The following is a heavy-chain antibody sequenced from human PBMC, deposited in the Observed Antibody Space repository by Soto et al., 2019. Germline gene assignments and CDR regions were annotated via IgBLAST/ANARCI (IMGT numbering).Heavy chain of an antibody. J-gene: IGHJ6*02. CDR1: GFPFSSYS. V-gene: IGHV3-48*02. D-gene: IGHD2-2*01. Sequence: PGGSLRLSCAASGFPFSSYSMNWVRQAPGKGLEWVSYISSSSSTIYYADSVKGRFTISRDNAKNPLYLQMNSLRDEDTAVYYCAGGVVPAAYGMDVWGQGTTVTVSS. CDR2: ISSSSSTI. CDR3: AGGVVPAAYGMDV.